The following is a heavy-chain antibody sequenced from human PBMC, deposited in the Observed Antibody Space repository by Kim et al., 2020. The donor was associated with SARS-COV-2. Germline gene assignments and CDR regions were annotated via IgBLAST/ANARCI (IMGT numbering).Heavy chain of an antibody. D-gene: IGHD1-1*01. J-gene: IGHJ3*02. CDR2: IRSKANSYAT. V-gene: IGHV3-73*01. CDR1: GVRFSDSA. CDR3: TLVPGTTLACWDAYD. Sequence: GGSLRLSCVASGVRFSDSAMHWVRQASGKGLEWVGRIRSKANSYATTYAASVKGRVTISRDDSKNAAYLQMNSLKTEDTAVYYCTLVPGTTLACWDAYD.